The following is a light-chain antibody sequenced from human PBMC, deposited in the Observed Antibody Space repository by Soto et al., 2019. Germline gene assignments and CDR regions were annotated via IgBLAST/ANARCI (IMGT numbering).Light chain of an antibody. Sequence: QSVLTQPPSVSGAPGRRVPLSCTGNSSNLGAGYDVHWYQQLPGAAPKLVIFGNRNRPSGVPERFSGSKSGTSASLAITGLQAEDEADYYCQAYDYSLTASVFGGGTKVTVL. CDR2: GNR. J-gene: IGLJ3*02. CDR3: QAYDYSLTASV. V-gene: IGLV1-40*01. CDR1: SSNLGAGYD.